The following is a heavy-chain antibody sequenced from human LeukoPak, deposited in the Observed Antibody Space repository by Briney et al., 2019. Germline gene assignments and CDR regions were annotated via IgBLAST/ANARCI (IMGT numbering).Heavy chain of an antibody. Sequence: GASVKVSCKASGYTFTSYGISWVRQAPGQGLEWMGWISAYNGNTNYAQKLQGRVTMTTDTSTSTAYMELRSLRSDDTAVYYRARDGITMIERVPGGDYWGQGTLVTVSS. CDR1: GYTFTSYG. CDR2: ISAYNGNT. V-gene: IGHV1-18*01. CDR3: ARDGITMIERVPGGDY. J-gene: IGHJ4*02. D-gene: IGHD3-22*01.